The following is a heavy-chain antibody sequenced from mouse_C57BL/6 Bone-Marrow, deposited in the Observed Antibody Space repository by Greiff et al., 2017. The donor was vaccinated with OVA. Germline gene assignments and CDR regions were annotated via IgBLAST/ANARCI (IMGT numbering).Heavy chain of an antibody. Sequence: QVQLQQSGPELVKPGASVKLSCKASGYTFTSYDIHWVKQRPGQGLEWIGWIYPRDGSTKYNEKFKGKATLTVDTSSSTTYMELHSLTSADSAVDFWAYEGYSCHFDYWGQGTTLTVSS. CDR3: AYEGYSCHFDY. CDR2: IYPRDGST. D-gene: IGHD2-3*01. V-gene: IGHV1-85*01. J-gene: IGHJ2*01. CDR1: GYTFTSYD.